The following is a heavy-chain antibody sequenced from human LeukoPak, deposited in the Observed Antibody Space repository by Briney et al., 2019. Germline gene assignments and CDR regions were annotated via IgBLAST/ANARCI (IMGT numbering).Heavy chain of an antibody. Sequence: SQTLSLTCTVSGGSISSGDYYWSWIRQPPGKGLEWIGYIYYSGSTYYNPSLKSRLTISGDTSKNQFSLRLSSVTAADTAVYYCARGTWSSSIDYWGQGTLVTVSS. CDR3: ARGTWSSSIDY. CDR1: GGSISSGDYY. V-gene: IGHV4-30-4*01. D-gene: IGHD6-6*01. CDR2: IYYSGST. J-gene: IGHJ4*02.